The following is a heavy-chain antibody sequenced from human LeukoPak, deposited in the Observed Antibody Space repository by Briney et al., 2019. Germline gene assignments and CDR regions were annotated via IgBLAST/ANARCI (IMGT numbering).Heavy chain of an antibody. CDR3: ASAPYSSGWYSNYYYGMDV. J-gene: IGHJ6*02. D-gene: IGHD6-19*01. CDR2: MNPNSGNT. CDR1: GYTFTSYD. Sequence: EASVKVSCKASGYTFTSYDINWVRQATGQGLEWMGWMNPNSGNTGYAQKFQGRVTMTRNTSISTAYMELSSLRSEDTAVYYCASAPYSSGWYSNYYYGMDVWGQGTTVTVSS. V-gene: IGHV1-8*01.